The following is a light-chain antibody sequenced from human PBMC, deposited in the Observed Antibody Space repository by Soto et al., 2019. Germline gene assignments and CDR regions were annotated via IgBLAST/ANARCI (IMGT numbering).Light chain of an antibody. CDR2: GAS. CDR1: QSVNY. Sequence: VLTQSPGTLSLSPGERATLSCRASQSVNYLTWYQQKPGQAPRLLIYGASTRAAGIPDRFSGSGSGTDFTLTISRLEPEDLAVYYCHQFGNSMWTFGQGTKVEIK. J-gene: IGKJ1*01. CDR3: HQFGNSMWT. V-gene: IGKV3-20*01.